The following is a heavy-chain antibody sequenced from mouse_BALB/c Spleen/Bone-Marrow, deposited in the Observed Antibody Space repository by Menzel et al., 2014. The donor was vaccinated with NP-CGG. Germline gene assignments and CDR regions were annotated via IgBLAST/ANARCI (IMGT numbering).Heavy chain of an antibody. CDR1: GYTFTSSW. CDR3: ARHHRYAYYFDY. J-gene: IGHJ2*01. D-gene: IGHD2-14*01. Sequence: VQLQQSGSVLVRPGASVKLSCKASGYTFTSSWMHWAKQRPGQGLEWIGEIHPNSGNTNYNEKFKGKATLTVDTSSSTASVDLSSLTSEYSAVNYCARHHRYAYYFDYWGQGTTLTVSS. CDR2: IHPNSGNT. V-gene: IGHV1S130*01.